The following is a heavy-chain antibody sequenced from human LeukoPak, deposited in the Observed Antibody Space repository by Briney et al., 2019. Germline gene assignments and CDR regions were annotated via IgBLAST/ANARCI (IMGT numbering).Heavy chain of an antibody. Sequence: SETLSLTCTVSGDSVSSGSYFWSWIRQPPGNGLEWIGYISYSGSTSYNSSLKSRVTISVDTSKNQSSLKLSSMTAADTAVYFCVKMAEWFDPWGQGTLVTVSS. CDR2: ISYSGST. CDR1: GDSVSSGSYF. V-gene: IGHV4-61*01. J-gene: IGHJ5*02. CDR3: VKMAEWFDP. D-gene: IGHD5-24*01.